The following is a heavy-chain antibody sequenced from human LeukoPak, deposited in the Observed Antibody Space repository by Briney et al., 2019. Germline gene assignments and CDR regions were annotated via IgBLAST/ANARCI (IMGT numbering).Heavy chain of an antibody. J-gene: IGHJ6*02. Sequence: GGSLRLSCAASGFTFSSYGMHWVRQAPGKGLEWVAVISYDGSNKYYADSVKGRFTISRDNSKNTLYLQMNSLRAEDTAVYYCAKGFSPHTAMAYYYGMDVWGQGTTVTVSS. V-gene: IGHV3-30*18. CDR2: ISYDGSNK. D-gene: IGHD5-18*01. CDR1: GFTFSSYG. CDR3: AKGFSPHTAMAYYYGMDV.